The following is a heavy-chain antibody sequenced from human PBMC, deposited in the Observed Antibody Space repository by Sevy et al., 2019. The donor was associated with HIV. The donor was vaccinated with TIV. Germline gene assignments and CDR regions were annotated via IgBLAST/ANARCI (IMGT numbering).Heavy chain of an antibody. Sequence: ASVKVSCKASGYTFTSYGISWVRQAPGQGLEWMGWISAYNGNTNYAQKLQGRVTMTTDTSTSTAYMELRSLRSDDTAVYYCARDRSPYYYDSIGYGHDAFDIWGQGTMVTVSS. J-gene: IGHJ3*02. CDR3: ARDRSPYYYDSIGYGHDAFDI. D-gene: IGHD3-22*01. CDR2: ISAYNGNT. CDR1: GYTFTSYG. V-gene: IGHV1-18*01.